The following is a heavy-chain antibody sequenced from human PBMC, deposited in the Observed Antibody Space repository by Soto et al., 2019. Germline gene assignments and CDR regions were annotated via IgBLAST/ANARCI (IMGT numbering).Heavy chain of an antibody. V-gene: IGHV3-74*01. D-gene: IGHD1-1*01. CDR1: GFTFSAYL. Sequence: GGSLRLSCAVSGFTFSAYLMHWVRQVPGKGLTWVSRISDDGSTATYADSVKGRFVISRDNAKNSLYLEMNTLRADDSGLYYCARGPRVSSTGTGAHWGRGTLVTVSS. CDR2: ISDDGSTA. CDR3: ARGPRVSSTGTGAH. J-gene: IGHJ4*02.